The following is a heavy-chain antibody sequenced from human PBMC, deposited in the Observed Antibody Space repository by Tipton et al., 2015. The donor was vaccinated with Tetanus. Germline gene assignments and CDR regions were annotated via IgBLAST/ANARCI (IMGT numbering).Heavy chain of an antibody. D-gene: IGHD1-26*01. Sequence: TLSLTCNVSGASINAGGYLWTWVRQQPGKALEWIGQIYYTAHTTYHPSLDSRVTISVDTAKNQFSLRLTSVTPADAAVYFCARGLPREPFYLDYWGQGKPVTVSS. J-gene: IGHJ4*02. CDR2: IYYTAHT. CDR3: ARGLPREPFYLDY. V-gene: IGHV4-31*03. CDR1: GASINAGGYL.